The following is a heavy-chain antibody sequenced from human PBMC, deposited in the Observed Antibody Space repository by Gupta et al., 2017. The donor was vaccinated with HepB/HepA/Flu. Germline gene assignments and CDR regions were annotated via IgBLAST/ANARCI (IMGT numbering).Heavy chain of an antibody. D-gene: IGHD2/OR15-2a*01. V-gene: IGHV3-74*01. CDR3: SRDTFGPYDY. CDR1: GFPVSSYW. CDR2: MNQHGSVI. Sequence: EVQLAESGGGLVQPGGSLRLSCAASGFPVSSYWMHWVRQAPGKGLVWVSRMNQHGSVIYYADSVKGRFTISRDNTKNALYLQMNSLRAEDTAIYFCSRDTFGPYDYWGQGTLVTVSS. J-gene: IGHJ4*02.